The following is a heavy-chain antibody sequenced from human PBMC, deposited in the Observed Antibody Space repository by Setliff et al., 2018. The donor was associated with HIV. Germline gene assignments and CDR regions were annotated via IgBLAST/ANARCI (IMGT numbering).Heavy chain of an antibody. CDR1: GGSFSAYY. Sequence: PSETLSLTCAVYGGSFSAYYWTWIRQPPGKGLEWIGEITHSENTKYNPSLRSRVTISVDTSKNQFSLKLKSLTAADTALYYCAGSPVVRGIEYFQQWGQGTLVTVSS. CDR3: AGSPVVRGIEYFQQ. D-gene: IGHD2-21*01. J-gene: IGHJ1*01. CDR2: ITHSENT. V-gene: IGHV4-34*01.